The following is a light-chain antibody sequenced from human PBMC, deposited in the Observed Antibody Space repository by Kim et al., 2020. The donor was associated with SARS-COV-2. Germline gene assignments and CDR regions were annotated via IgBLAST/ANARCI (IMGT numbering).Light chain of an antibody. J-gene: IGLJ2*01. V-gene: IGLV3-19*01. CDR3: NSWDSSDYVL. CDR2: GKN. CDR1: SLRSYY. Sequence: SSELTQDPAVSVALGQTVTITCQGDSLRSYYATWYQQKPRQAPIVVIYGKNNRPSGIPDRFSGSSSGNTASLTITGAQADDESDYYCNSWDSSDYVLFGG.